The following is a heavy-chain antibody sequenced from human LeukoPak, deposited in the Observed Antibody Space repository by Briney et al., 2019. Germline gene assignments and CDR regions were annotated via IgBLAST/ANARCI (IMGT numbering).Heavy chain of an antibody. CDR3: ARGGIQLWPAFDY. V-gene: IGHV4-30-4*01. D-gene: IGHD5-18*01. CDR2: IYYSGST. J-gene: IGHJ4*02. CDR1: GGSISSGDYY. Sequence: PSETLSLTCTVSGGSISSGDYYWSWIRQPPGTGLEWIGYIYYSGSTYYNPSLKSRVTISVDTSKNQFSLKLSFVTAADTAVYYCARGGIQLWPAFDYWGQGTLVTVSS.